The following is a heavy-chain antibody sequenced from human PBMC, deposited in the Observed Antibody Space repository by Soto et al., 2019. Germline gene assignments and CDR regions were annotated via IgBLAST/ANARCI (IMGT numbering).Heavy chain of an antibody. CDR3: AKRAGGRSGPFDY. CDR1: GFTFSSYA. CDR2: ISVGGGNT. V-gene: IGHV3-23*01. D-gene: IGHD3-16*01. J-gene: IGHJ4*02. Sequence: EVQLLESGGGLVQPGGSLRLSCAASGFTFSSYAMNWVRQAPGKGREWVSGISVGGGNTYYADSVKGRFTISRDNSQNTLYLQMNSLRAEDTAVYFCAKRAGGRSGPFDYWGQGTLVTVSS.